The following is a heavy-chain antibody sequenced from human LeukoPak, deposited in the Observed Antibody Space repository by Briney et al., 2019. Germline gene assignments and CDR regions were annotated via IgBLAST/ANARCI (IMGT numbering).Heavy chain of an antibody. J-gene: IGHJ6*03. CDR2: INPNSGGT. V-gene: IGHV1-2*02. CDR1: GYTFTGYY. CDR3: ARVGGYGYYYYYYMDV. D-gene: IGHD3-22*01. Sequence: ASVKVSCKASGYTFTGYYMHWVRQAPGQGLEWMGWINPNSGGTNYAQKFQGRVTMTRDTSISTAYMELSRLRSDDTAVYYCARVGGYGYYYYYYMDVWGKGTTVTVSS.